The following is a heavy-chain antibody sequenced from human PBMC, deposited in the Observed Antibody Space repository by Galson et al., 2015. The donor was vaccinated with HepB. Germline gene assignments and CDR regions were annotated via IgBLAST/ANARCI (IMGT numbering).Heavy chain of an antibody. Sequence: SLRLSCAASGFTFSSYAMHWVRQAPGKGLEWVAVISYDGSNKYYADSVKGRFTISRDNSKNTLYLQMNSLRAEDTAVYYCARDGITMVDWTGMDVWGQGTTVTVSS. V-gene: IGHV3-30-3*01. D-gene: IGHD3-10*01. CDR1: GFTFSSYA. CDR3: ARDGITMVDWTGMDV. CDR2: ISYDGSNK. J-gene: IGHJ6*02.